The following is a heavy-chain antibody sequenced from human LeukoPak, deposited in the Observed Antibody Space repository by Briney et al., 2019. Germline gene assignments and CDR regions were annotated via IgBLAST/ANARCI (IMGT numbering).Heavy chain of an antibody. V-gene: IGHV4-61*01. CDR1: GGSISSGTYS. CDR3: ARAIKGYYDWGGWFDP. J-gene: IGHJ5*02. D-gene: IGHD3-10*01. CDR2: IYYIGST. Sequence: SETLSPTCAVSGGSISSGTYSWSWIRQPPGKGLEWIGYIYYIGSTNYNPSLKSRVTISIDTSKNQFSLKLTSVTAADTAVYYCARAIKGYYDWGGWFDPWGQGTLVTVSS.